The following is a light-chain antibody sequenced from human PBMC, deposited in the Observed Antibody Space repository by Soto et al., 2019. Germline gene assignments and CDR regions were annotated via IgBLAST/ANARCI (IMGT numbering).Light chain of an antibody. J-gene: IGLJ2*01. CDR2: EVS. CDR3: SSYAGTNIPVV. V-gene: IGLV2-8*01. CDR1: SRDVGGYNF. Sequence: QSVLTHPPSASGSPGQSVTISCTGSSRDVGGYNFVSWYQQHPGKAPKLMIYEVSERPSGVPNRFSGSKSGNTASLTVSGLQTDDEADYYCSSYAGTNIPVVFGGGTKLT.